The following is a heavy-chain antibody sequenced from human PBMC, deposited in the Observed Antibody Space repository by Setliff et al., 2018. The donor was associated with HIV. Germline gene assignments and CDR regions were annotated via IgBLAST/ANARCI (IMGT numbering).Heavy chain of an antibody. J-gene: IGHJ4*02. CDR3: ARLGDSGYDFRGYFDY. CDR1: GDSVSDTSYY. V-gene: IGHV4-39*01. D-gene: IGHD5-12*01. CDR2: VYYSGGT. Sequence: LSLTCTVSGDSVSDTSYYWGWIRQPPGKGLEWLANVYYSGGTYYNPSLNSRVTISVDTSRNQFSLKLTSVTAADTALYFCARLGDSGYDFRGYFDYWGQGKLVTVSS.